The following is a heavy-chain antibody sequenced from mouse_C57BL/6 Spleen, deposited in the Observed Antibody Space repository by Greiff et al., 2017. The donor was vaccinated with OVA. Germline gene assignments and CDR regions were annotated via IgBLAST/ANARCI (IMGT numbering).Heavy chain of an antibody. J-gene: IGHJ3*01. CDR1: GFTFSDAW. D-gene: IGHD2-4*01. CDR2: IRNKANNHAT. Sequence: EVQLQESGGGLVQPGGSMKLSCAASGFTFSDAWMDWVRQSPEKGLEWVAEIRNKANNHATYYAESVKGRFTISRDDSKSSVYLQMNSLRAEDTGIYYCTRGVYYDYSWFAYWGQGTLVTVSA. V-gene: IGHV6-6*01. CDR3: TRGVYYDYSWFAY.